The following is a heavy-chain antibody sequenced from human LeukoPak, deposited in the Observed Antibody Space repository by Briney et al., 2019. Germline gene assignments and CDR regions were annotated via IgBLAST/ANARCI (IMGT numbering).Heavy chain of an antibody. D-gene: IGHD2-21*01. CDR1: GGSFSGYY. CDR2: INHSGST. CDR3: ARGRPLIRPYYDY. Sequence: SETLSLTCAVYGGSFSGYYWSWIRQPPGKGLEWIGEINHSGSTNYNPSLKSRVTISVDTSKNQFSLKLSSVTAADTAVYYCARGRPLIRPYYDYWGQGTLVTVSS. V-gene: IGHV4-34*01. J-gene: IGHJ4*02.